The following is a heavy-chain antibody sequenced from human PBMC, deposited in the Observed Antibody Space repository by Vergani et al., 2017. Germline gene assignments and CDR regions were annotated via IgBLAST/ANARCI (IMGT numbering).Heavy chain of an antibody. CDR2: IDHTGRP. J-gene: IGHJ6*03. D-gene: IGHD2-8*01. V-gene: IGHV4-34*01. CDR3: AGVNTDTNRHLYYYYYMDV. Sequence: QVQLQQWGGGLLKPSETLSLTCVVNGGSFTSYHWTWIRQSPGEGLEWVGDIDHTGRPDYNPSLKSRLTMSVDKSRNQFSLTLNSVTATDTAIYFFAGVNTDTNRHLYYYYYMDVWGQGIAVTVS. CDR1: GGSFTSYH.